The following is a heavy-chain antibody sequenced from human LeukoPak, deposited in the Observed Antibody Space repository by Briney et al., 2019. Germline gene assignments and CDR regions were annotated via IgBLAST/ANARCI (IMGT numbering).Heavy chain of an antibody. CDR3: ASRDGYDYDAFDI. V-gene: IGHV3-7*01. CDR2: IKQDGSEK. CDR1: GFTFSSYW. D-gene: IGHD5-24*01. J-gene: IGHJ3*02. Sequence: GGSLRLSCAASGFTFSSYWMSWVRQAPGKGREWVANIKQDGSEKYYVDSVKGRFTISRDNAKNSLYLQMNSLRAEDTAVYYCASRDGYDYDAFDIWGQGAMVTVSS.